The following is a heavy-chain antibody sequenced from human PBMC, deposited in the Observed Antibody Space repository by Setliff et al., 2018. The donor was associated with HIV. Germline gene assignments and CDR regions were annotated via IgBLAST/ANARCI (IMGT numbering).Heavy chain of an antibody. D-gene: IGHD6-6*01. V-gene: IGHV1-18*01. J-gene: IGHJ6*03. CDR2: ISAYNGNT. CDR3: ARDRGAARPVYMDV. Sequence: ASVKVSCKASGYTFNSYGISWVRQAPGQGLEWIGWISAYNGNTNYAQKLEGRVTMTIDTSTSTAYMELRSLRSDDTAVYYCARDRGAARPVYMDVWGKGTTVTVSS. CDR1: GYTFNSYG.